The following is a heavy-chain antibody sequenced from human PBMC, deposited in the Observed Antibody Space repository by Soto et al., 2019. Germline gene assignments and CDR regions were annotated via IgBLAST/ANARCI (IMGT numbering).Heavy chain of an antibody. J-gene: IGHJ5*02. D-gene: IGHD6-19*01. CDR3: SRRHPKDSRGWTPPPYNWFDP. Sequence: QVQLQESGPGLVKPSGTLSLTCAVSGGSISSSNWWSWVRQPPGKGLEWIGEIYHSGSTNYNPSLKSRVTQTVDKSKNQFSLKLSSVTAADTAVYYCSRRHPKDSRGWTPPPYNWFDPWGQGTLVTVSS. V-gene: IGHV4-4*02. CDR2: IYHSGST. CDR1: GGSISSSNW.